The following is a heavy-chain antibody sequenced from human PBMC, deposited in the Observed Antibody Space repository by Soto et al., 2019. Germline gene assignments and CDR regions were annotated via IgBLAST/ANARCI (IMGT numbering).Heavy chain of an antibody. CDR3: ARGPPVGVLSDYFNY. J-gene: IGHJ4*02. CDR2: ISSSSSYI. CDR1: GFTFSSYS. Sequence: PGGSLRLSCAASGFTFSSYSMNWVRQAPGKGLEWVSSISSSSSYIYYADSVKGRFTISRDNAKNSLYLQMNSLRAEDTAVYYCARGPPVGVLSDYFNYWGQGTLVTVSS. D-gene: IGHD3-16*01. V-gene: IGHV3-21*01.